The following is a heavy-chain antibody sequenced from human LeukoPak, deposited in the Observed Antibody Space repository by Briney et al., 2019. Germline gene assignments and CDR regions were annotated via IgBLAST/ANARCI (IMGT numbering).Heavy chain of an antibody. J-gene: IGHJ4*02. V-gene: IGHV4-39*01. CDR2: ISDSGNT. D-gene: IGHD4-23*01. Sequence: PSETLSLTCTVSGGSISSSSYSWGWVRQPPGKGLEWLGTISDSGNTYYNQSLRSRVTISEDTSKNQFSLKLTSVTAADTAVYYCARQGDGGRAYDHWGQGILVTVSS. CDR3: ARQGDGGRAYDH. CDR1: GGSISSSSYS.